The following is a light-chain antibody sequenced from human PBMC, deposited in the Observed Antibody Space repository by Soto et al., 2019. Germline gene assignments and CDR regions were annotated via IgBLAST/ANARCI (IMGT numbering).Light chain of an antibody. J-gene: IGKJ1*01. CDR3: QQYDKSPPWT. V-gene: IGKV3-15*01. Sequence: EVVRAQSPAILSVSPGVRVALACRSSQSVCINLAWIQQKPGQGPRLLIIGASTRATGVPDRFSGSGSGTEFTLTIDSLQSDDFATYYCQQYDKSPPWTFGQGTKVDIK. CDR1: QSVCIN. CDR2: GAS.